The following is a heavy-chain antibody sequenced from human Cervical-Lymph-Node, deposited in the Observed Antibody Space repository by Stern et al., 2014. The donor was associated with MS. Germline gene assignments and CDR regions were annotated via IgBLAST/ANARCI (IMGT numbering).Heavy chain of an antibody. V-gene: IGHV4-61*02. Sequence: VHLVESGPGLVKPSQTLSLTCTVSGASISSGTSYWSWIRQPAGGGLEWIGRLPASGATYYHPSLHSRLTISGDTSKHQFSLTLNSVTAADTAVYYCARGHWELLGNNYFDSWGQGTLVTVSS. D-gene: IGHD1-26*01. CDR2: LPASGAT. CDR3: ARGHWELLGNNYFDS. CDR1: GASISSGTSY. J-gene: IGHJ4*02.